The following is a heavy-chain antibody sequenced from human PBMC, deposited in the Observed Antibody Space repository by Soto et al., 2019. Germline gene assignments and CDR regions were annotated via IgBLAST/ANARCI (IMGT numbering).Heavy chain of an antibody. Sequence: SETLSLTCSVYVGSLIGYYWSWIRQPPGKGLVWIGEINHSGRTKSNPSLNSRVTISVDTSNNKCSLKLSAVTAAETAVYYCARAAPRYCIGGSCSPGRDSWGNGTLVAVSS. D-gene: IGHD2-15*01. CDR3: ARAAPRYCIGGSCSPGRDS. V-gene: IGHV4-34*01. J-gene: IGHJ5*01. CDR2: INHSGRT. CDR1: VGSLIGYY.